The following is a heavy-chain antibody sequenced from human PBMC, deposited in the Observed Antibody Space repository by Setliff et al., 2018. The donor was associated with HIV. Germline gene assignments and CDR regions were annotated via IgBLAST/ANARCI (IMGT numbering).Heavy chain of an antibody. V-gene: IGHV3-23*01. Sequence: PGGSLRLSCAASGFTFSSYSMNWVRQAPGKGLEWVSGINGDGDSTYYADSVKGRFTVSRDNSKDTLTLQMNDLRAEDTGLYYCAKDYTTTFWEYNWFDLWGQGTLVTVSS. CDR1: GFTFSSYS. CDR2: INGDGDST. D-gene: IGHD3-3*01. J-gene: IGHJ5*02. CDR3: AKDYTTTFWEYNWFDL.